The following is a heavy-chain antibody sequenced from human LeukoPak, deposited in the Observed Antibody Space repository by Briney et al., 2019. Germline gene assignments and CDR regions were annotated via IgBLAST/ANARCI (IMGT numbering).Heavy chain of an antibody. CDR2: ISYDGSNK. Sequence: GGSLRLSCAASGFTFSSYAMHWVCQAPGKGLEWVAVISYDGSNKYYADSVKGRFTISRDSSKNTLYLQMNSLRVEGTAVYYCARDALYCSTTSCYISYMDVWGKGTTVTVSS. CDR3: ARDALYCSTTSCYISYMDV. CDR1: GFTFSSYA. V-gene: IGHV3-30*01. D-gene: IGHD2-2*01. J-gene: IGHJ6*03.